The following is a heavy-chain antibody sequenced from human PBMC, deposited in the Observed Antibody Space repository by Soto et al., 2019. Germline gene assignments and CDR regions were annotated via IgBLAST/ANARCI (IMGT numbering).Heavy chain of an antibody. J-gene: IGHJ5*02. D-gene: IGHD3-22*01. Sequence: SVKVSCKASGGTFSSYAISWVRQAPGQGLEWMGGIIPIFGTANYAQKFQGRVTITADESTSTAYMEPSSLRSEDTAVYYCAYDSSGYYYLHNWFDPWGQGTLVTVSS. CDR3: AYDSSGYYYLHNWFDP. CDR2: IIPIFGTA. CDR1: GGTFSSYA. V-gene: IGHV1-69*13.